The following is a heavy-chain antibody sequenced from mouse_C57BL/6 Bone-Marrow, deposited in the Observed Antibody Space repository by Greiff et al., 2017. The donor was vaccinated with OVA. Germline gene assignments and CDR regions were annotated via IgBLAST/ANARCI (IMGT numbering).Heavy chain of an antibody. J-gene: IGHJ2*01. CDR2: INPYSGYP. CDR3: ARRRGGDY. Sequence: VQLQQSGAELAKPGASVKLSCKASGYTFTNYWMHWVKQRPGQGLEWIGYINPYSGYPNYNQKFQDKAPLTADHSSSTGYRQLSSLTYEGAAVYYCARRRGGDYWGQGTTLTVSA. D-gene: IGHD1-1*02. V-gene: IGHV1-7*01. CDR1: GYTFTNYW.